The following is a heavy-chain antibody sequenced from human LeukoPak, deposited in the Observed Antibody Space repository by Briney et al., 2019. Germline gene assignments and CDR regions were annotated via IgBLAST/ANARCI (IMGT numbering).Heavy chain of an antibody. D-gene: IGHD6-19*01. CDR3: ARVGLYSSGWYTVDY. J-gene: IGHJ4*02. CDR1: GYTFTSYY. V-gene: IGHV1-46*01. Sequence: ASVKVSCKASGYTFTSYYMHWVQQAPGQGLEWMGIINPSGGSTSYAQKLQGRVTMTTDTSTSTAYMELRSLRSDDTAVYYCARVGLYSSGWYTVDYWGQGTLVTVSS. CDR2: INPSGGST.